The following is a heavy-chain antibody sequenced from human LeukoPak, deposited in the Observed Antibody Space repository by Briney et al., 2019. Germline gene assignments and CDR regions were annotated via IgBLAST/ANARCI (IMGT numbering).Heavy chain of an antibody. CDR2: INPSGGST. V-gene: IGHV1-46*01. J-gene: IGHJ4*02. CDR1: GYTFTRYY. D-gene: IGHD2-2*01. CDR3: AREGPYGYRSSTSCSDYFDY. Sequence: ASVKVSCKASGYTFTRYYMHWVGQAPGQGVEWMGIINPSGGSTSYAQKFQGRVTMTRDMSTSTVYMELSSLRSEDTAVYYCAREGPYGYRSSTSCSDYFDYWGQGTLVTVSS.